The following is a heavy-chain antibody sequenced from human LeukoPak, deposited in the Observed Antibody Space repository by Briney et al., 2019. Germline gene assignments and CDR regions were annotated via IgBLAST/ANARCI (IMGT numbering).Heavy chain of an antibody. CDR1: GGSISSSSYY. D-gene: IGHD5-24*01. Sequence: PSETLSLTCTVSGGSISSSSYYWGWIRQPPGKGLEWIGSIYYSGSTYYNPSLKSRVTISVDTSKNQFSLKLSSVTAADTAVYYCARMLQGIDYWGQGTLVTVSS. CDR3: ARMLQGIDY. CDR2: IYYSGST. J-gene: IGHJ4*02. V-gene: IGHV4-39*07.